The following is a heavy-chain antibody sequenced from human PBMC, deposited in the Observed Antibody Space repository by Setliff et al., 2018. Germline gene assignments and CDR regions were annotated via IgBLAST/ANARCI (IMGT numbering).Heavy chain of an antibody. CDR2: INHSGTT. CDR3: ARARNIAIRLLDS. D-gene: IGHD6-6*01. J-gene: IGHJ4*02. V-gene: IGHV4-34*01. CDR1: GGTFTYYY. Sequence: SETLSLTCAASGGTFTYYYWTWIRQAPGTGLEWIGEINHSGTTNYTTSLKSRVTISIDTSKNQFSLHMRPVTAADTAIYYCARARNIAIRLLDSWGQGNLVTVSS.